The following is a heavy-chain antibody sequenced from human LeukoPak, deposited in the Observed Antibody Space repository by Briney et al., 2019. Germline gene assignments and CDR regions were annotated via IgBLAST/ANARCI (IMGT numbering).Heavy chain of an antibody. Sequence: GESLKISCKGSGYSFTSYWIGWVRQMPGKGLEWMGIIYPGDTDTKYSPSFQGQVTISADKFITTAYLQWSSLKASDTAMYYCARHAAVGATSPFDYWGQGTLVTVSS. J-gene: IGHJ4*02. CDR3: ARHAAVGATSPFDY. V-gene: IGHV5-51*01. CDR1: GYSFTSYW. CDR2: IYPGDTDT. D-gene: IGHD1-26*01.